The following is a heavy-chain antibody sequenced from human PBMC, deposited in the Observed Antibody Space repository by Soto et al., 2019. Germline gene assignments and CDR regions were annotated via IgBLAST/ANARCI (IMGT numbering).Heavy chain of an antibody. CDR2: ITGTSAFT. J-gene: IGHJ4*02. CDR3: ARDNLAFPGAFDL. D-gene: IGHD3-10*01. Sequence: GGSLRLSCAASGFVFSDFQFNWVRQAPGGGLEWLSSITGTSAFTEYAESIEGRFTISRDNPNKLLFLHMDNLRPEDTAVYYCARDNLAFPGAFDLWGQGTLATVSS. CDR1: GFVFSDFQ. V-gene: IGHV3-21*01.